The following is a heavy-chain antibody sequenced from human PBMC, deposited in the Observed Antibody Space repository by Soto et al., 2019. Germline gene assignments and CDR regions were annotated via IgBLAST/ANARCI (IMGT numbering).Heavy chain of an antibody. CDR3: ARGPTRGDNYFDP. CDR2: INPYSGNT. D-gene: IGHD5-12*01. CDR1: GYTFTDYI. J-gene: IGHJ5*02. V-gene: IGHV1-18*04. Sequence: VKVSCKAFGYTFTDYIITWVRQAPGQRLEWLGWINPYSGNTYYAHKVQGRVTMTSDTATSTAYLELRSLRSDDAAVYYCARGPTRGDNYFDPWGQGTLVTVS.